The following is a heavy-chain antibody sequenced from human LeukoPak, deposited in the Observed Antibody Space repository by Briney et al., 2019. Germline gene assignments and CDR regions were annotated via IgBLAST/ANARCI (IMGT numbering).Heavy chain of an antibody. CDR3: AGHWIKAFRGYSHFDY. J-gene: IGHJ4*02. CDR2: IYYSGST. D-gene: IGHD5-18*01. Sequence: SETLSLTCTVSGGSISSSSYYWGWIRQPPGKGLEWIGSIYYSGSTYYNPSLKSRVTMSVDTSKNQFSLKLSSVTAADTAVYYCAGHWIKAFRGYSHFDYWGQGTLVTVSS. V-gene: IGHV4-39*01. CDR1: GGSISSSSYY.